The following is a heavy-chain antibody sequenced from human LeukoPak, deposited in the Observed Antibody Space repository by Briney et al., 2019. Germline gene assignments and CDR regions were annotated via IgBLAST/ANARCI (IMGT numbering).Heavy chain of an antibody. V-gene: IGHV3-21*01. Sequence: GGSLRLSCAASGFTFSSYSMNWVRQAPGKGLEWVSSISSSSSYIYYADSVKGRFTISRDNAKNSLYLQMNSLRAEDTAVYYCARDGGVVVAAAPNRFDPWGQGTLVTVSS. J-gene: IGHJ5*02. D-gene: IGHD2-15*01. CDR1: GFTFSSYS. CDR3: ARDGGVVVAAAPNRFDP. CDR2: ISSSSSYI.